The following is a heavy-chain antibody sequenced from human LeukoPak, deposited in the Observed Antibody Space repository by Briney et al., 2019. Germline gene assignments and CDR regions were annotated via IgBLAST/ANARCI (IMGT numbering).Heavy chain of an antibody. CDR3: ARDCGGGSCYGPYDAFDI. V-gene: IGHV3-48*03. D-gene: IGHD2-15*01. J-gene: IGHJ3*02. Sequence: PGGSLSLSCAASGFTFSSYEMNWVRQAPGNGLEWVSYISSSGSTIYYADSVKGRFTISRDNAKNSLYLQMNSLRAEDTAVYYCARDCGGGSCYGPYDAFDIWGQGTMVTVSS. CDR2: ISSSGSTI. CDR1: GFTFSSYE.